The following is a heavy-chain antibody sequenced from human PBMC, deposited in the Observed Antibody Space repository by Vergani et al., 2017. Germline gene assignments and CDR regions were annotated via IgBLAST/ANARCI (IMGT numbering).Heavy chain of an antibody. V-gene: IGHV3-53*04. Sequence: EVQLVESGGGLVQPGGSLRLSCAASGFTVSSNYMSWVRQAPGKGLEWVSVIYSGGSTYYADSVKGRFTISRHNSKNTLYLQMNSLRAEDTAVYYCARDQTLGGGFGAGDVWGQGTTVTVSS. J-gene: IGHJ6*02. CDR1: GFTVSSNY. CDR2: IYSGGST. CDR3: ARDQTLGGGFGAGDV. D-gene: IGHD3-10*01.